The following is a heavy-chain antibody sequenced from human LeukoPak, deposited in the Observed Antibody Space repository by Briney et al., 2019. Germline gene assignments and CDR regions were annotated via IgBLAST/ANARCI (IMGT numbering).Heavy chain of an antibody. CDR2: INPNSGGT. Sequence: GASVKASCKASGYTFTGYYMHWVRQAPGQGLEWMGWINPNSGGTNYAQKFQGRVTMTRDTSISTAYMELSRLRSDDTAVYYCARVISSGWYYFDYWGQGTLVTVSS. CDR1: GYTFTGYY. CDR3: ARVISSGWYYFDY. J-gene: IGHJ4*02. V-gene: IGHV1-2*02. D-gene: IGHD6-19*01.